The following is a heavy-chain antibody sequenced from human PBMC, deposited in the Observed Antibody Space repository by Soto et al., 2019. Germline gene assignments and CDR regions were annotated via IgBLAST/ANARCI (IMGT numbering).Heavy chain of an antibody. Sequence: ASVKVSCKASGYSLSGYYLHWVRQAPGQGPEWMGWINPTSGGTKYVQKFQGRVTMTRDTSIGTVYLELSRLRSDATAVFYCGRGWGIAAPGPNWFDPWGQGTLVTVS. CDR3: GRGWGIAAPGPNWFDP. V-gene: IGHV1-2*02. D-gene: IGHD6-13*01. J-gene: IGHJ5*02. CDR1: GYSLSGYY. CDR2: INPTSGGT.